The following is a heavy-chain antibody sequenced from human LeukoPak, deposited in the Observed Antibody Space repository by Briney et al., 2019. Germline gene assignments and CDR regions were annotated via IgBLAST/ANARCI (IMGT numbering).Heavy chain of an antibody. Sequence: GGSLRLSCVASGFTVSSNYMSWVRQAPGKGLEWVSLIYSSDGAYYADSVKGRFTISRDNSKNTLYLQMNSLRAEDTAVYYCARDADSWGQGTPVTVSS. V-gene: IGHV3-66*01. CDR1: GFTVSSNY. CDR2: IYSSDGA. CDR3: ARDADS. J-gene: IGHJ4*02.